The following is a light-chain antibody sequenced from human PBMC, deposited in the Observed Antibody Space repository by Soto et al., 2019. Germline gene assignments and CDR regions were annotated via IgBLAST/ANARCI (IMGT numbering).Light chain of an antibody. J-gene: IGLJ1*01. CDR2: DDS. CDR3: QVWDSSSDHGYV. V-gene: IGLV3-21*02. Sequence: SYELTQPPSVSVAPGQTARITCGGNNIGSESVHWYQQKPGQAPVLVVYDDSDRPSGIPERFSGSNSGNTATLTISRVEAGDEADYYCQVWDSSSDHGYVFGTGTKVTVL. CDR1: NIGSES.